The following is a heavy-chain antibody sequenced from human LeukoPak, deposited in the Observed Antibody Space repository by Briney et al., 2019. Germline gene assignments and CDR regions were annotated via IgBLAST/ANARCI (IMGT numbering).Heavy chain of an antibody. CDR1: GGSISSGDYC. Sequence: SQTLSLTCTVSGGSISSGDYCWSWIRQPPGKGLEWIGYIYYSGSTYYNPSLKSRVTISVDTSKNQFSLKLSSVTAADTAVYYCARVGDYGSGSYLDYWGQGTLVTVSS. J-gene: IGHJ4*02. CDR2: IYYSGST. CDR3: ARVGDYGSGSYLDY. D-gene: IGHD3-10*01. V-gene: IGHV4-30-4*01.